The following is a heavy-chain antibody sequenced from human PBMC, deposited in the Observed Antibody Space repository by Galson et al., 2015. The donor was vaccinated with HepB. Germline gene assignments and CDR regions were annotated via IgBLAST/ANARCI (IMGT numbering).Heavy chain of an antibody. D-gene: IGHD3-10*01. Sequence: SLRLSCAASGFTFSSYSMNWVRQAPGKGLEWVSYISSSSSTIYYADSVKGRFTISRDNAKNSLYLQMNSLRAEDTAVYYCARANYYGSGMYYYYGMDVWGQGTTVTVSS. J-gene: IGHJ6*02. V-gene: IGHV3-48*01. CDR3: ARANYYGSGMYYYYGMDV. CDR1: GFTFSSYS. CDR2: ISSSSSTI.